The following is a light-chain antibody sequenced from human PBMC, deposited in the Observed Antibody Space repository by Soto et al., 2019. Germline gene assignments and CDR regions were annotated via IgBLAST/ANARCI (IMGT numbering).Light chain of an antibody. J-gene: IGLJ1*01. Sequence: QSALTQPPSASGSPGQSVTISCTGNSNDVGHSSFISWYQQHTGKVPKPIIYEVSKRPSGVPDRFSGSKSGNTASLSVSGLQDEDEDDYFCNAQADNGKHVFGTGTKLTVL. V-gene: IGLV2-8*01. CDR3: NAQADNGKHV. CDR1: SNDVGHSSF. CDR2: EVS.